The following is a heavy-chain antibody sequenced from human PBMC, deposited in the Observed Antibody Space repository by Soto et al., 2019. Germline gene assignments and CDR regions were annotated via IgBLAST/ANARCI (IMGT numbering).Heavy chain of an antibody. CDR1: GGTFSSYA. D-gene: IGHD2-2*01. J-gene: IGHJ6*02. Sequence: GASVKVSCKASGGTFSSYAISWVRQAPGQGLEWMGGIIPIFGTANYAQKFQGRVTITADESTSTAYMELSSLRSEDTAVYYCASKYCSSTSCYHLRNYYYYYGMDVWGQGTTVTVSS. CDR2: IIPIFGTA. V-gene: IGHV1-69*13. CDR3: ASKYCSSTSCYHLRNYYYYYGMDV.